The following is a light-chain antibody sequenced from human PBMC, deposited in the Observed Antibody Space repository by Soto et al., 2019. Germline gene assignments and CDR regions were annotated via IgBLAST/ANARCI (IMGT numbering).Light chain of an antibody. CDR2: DAS. J-gene: IGKJ5*01. CDR3: QHRSNWIT. V-gene: IGKV3-11*01. CDR1: QSVSRY. Sequence: EIVLTQSPATLSLSPGERATLSCRASQSVSRYLAWYQQKPGQAPRLLIYDASNRATGIPARFSGSGSGTDFTLTISSLEPEDFAVYYCQHRSNWITFGQGTRLEIK.